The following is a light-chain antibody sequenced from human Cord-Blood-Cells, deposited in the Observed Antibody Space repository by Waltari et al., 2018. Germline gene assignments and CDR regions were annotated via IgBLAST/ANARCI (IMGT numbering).Light chain of an antibody. J-gene: IGLJ1*01. CDR3: SSYTSSSTLV. V-gene: IGLV2-14*04. CDR2: DVS. CDR1: SSDVGGYNY. Sequence: ITISCTGTSSDVGGYNYVSWYQQHPGKAPKLMIYDVSNRPSGVSNRFSGSKSGNTASLTISGLQAEDEADYYCSSYTSSSTLVFGTGTRVTVL.